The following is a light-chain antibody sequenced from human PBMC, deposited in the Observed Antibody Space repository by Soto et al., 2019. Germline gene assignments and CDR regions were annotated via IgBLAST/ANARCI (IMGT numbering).Light chain of an antibody. CDR1: QRFSSF. CDR3: QQTYSTPYT. J-gene: IGKJ2*01. Sequence: DIQMTQSPSSLSASVGDRVTITCRASQRFSSFLNWYQQKPGKAPKLLIYAASSLQSGVPSRFSGSGSGTDFVLTISSLQPEDFAIYYCQQTYSTPYTFGQGTKLEIK. CDR2: AAS. V-gene: IGKV1-39*01.